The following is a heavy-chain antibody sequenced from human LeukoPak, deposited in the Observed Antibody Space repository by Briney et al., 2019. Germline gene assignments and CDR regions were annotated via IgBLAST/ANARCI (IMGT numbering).Heavy chain of an antibody. V-gene: IGHV1-46*01. Sequence: GASVKVSCKASGYTFTNYFIHWVRQAPGQGLEWMGMINPNSGSTSNAQKFQGRVTMTRDTSTSTVYMELRSLRSEDTAMYYCARGTYGSGDNDYWGQGTLVTVSS. CDR2: INPNSGST. CDR1: GYTFTNYF. J-gene: IGHJ4*02. D-gene: IGHD3-10*01. CDR3: ARGTYGSGDNDY.